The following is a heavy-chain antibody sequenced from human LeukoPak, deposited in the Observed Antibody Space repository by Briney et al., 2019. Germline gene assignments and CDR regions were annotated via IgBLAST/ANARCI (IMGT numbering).Heavy chain of an antibody. J-gene: IGHJ4*02. CDR3: ARKNIPSPRIRYSSDWNGRAFDY. D-gene: IGHD6-25*01. V-gene: IGHV4-34*01. CDR1: GGSFSGYY. Sequence: SETLSLTCAVYGGSFSGYYWSWIRQPPGKGLEWIGEINHSGSTNYNPSLKSRVTISVDTSKNQFSLKLNSVTAADTAVYSCARKNIPSPRIRYSSDWNGRAFDYWGQGTLVTVSS. CDR2: INHSGST.